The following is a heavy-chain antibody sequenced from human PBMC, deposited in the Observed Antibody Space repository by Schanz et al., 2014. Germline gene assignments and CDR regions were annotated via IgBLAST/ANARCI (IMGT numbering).Heavy chain of an antibody. CDR2: IFLNDGRT. D-gene: IGHD1-26*01. Sequence: QVQLVQSGAEVKEPGASVKLSCKSSGYTFTDYYMQWVRQAPGQGLEWLGTIFLNDGRTHSAEKFKGRIIMTRDTSTSTVYLDLSRLRSEDTAVYYCARERPRKGDFDYWGQGTLVTVSS. CDR1: GYTFTDYY. CDR3: ARERPRKGDFDY. V-gene: IGHV1-46*01. J-gene: IGHJ4*02.